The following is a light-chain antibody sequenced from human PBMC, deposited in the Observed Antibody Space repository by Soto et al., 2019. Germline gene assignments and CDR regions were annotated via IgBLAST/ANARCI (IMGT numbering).Light chain of an antibody. CDR1: QSVASNR. J-gene: IGKJ3*01. Sequence: EVVLTQSPGTLSLSAGERATLCCRASQSVASNRLAWYQQKPSQAPRLLIYAASTRPAGIPDRFSGSGSGTDFTLTISRLEQAEFVVVFCHHYGRSPIFTFGPGTRVDMK. V-gene: IGKV3-20*01. CDR2: AAS. CDR3: HHYGRSPIFT.